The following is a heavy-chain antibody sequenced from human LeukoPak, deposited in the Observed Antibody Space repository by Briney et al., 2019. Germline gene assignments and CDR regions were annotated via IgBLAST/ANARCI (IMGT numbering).Heavy chain of an antibody. D-gene: IGHD6-19*01. V-gene: IGHV3-23*01. Sequence: PGGSLRLSCAASGFTFSSYGMSWVRQAPGKGLEWVSAISGSGGSTYYADSVTGRFTISRDNSKNTLYLQMNSLRAEDTAVYYCAKDRWAVAGYDYWGQGTLVTVSS. J-gene: IGHJ4*02. CDR3: AKDRWAVAGYDY. CDR2: ISGSGGST. CDR1: GFTFSSYG.